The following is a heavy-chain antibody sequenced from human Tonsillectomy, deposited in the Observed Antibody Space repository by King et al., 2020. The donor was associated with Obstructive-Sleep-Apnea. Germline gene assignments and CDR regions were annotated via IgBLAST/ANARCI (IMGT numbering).Heavy chain of an antibody. CDR2: IYYSGST. J-gene: IGHJ6*02. Sequence: QMQLQESGPGLVKPSETLSLTCTVSGGSISSSSYYWGWIRQPPGKGLEWIGSIYYSGSTYYNPSLKSRVTISVETSKNQFSLKLSSVTAADTAVYYCAREGDIVVVPAANMDVWGQGTTVTVSS. V-gene: IGHV4-39*07. CDR1: GGSISSSSYY. CDR3: AREGDIVVVPAANMDV. D-gene: IGHD2-2*01.